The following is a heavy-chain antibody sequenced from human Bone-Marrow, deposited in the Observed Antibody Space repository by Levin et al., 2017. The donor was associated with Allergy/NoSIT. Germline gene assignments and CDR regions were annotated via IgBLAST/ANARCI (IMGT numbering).Heavy chain of an antibody. Sequence: PGGSLRLSCAASGFTFSSYGMHWVRQAPGKGLEWVAVISYDGSNKYYADSVKGRFTISRDNSKNTLYLQMNSLRAEDTAVYYCAKDPGNRSPLYYFDYWGQGTLVTVSS. J-gene: IGHJ4*02. CDR1: GFTFSSYG. V-gene: IGHV3-30*18. CDR3: AKDPGNRSPLYYFDY. D-gene: IGHD2-15*01. CDR2: ISYDGSNK.